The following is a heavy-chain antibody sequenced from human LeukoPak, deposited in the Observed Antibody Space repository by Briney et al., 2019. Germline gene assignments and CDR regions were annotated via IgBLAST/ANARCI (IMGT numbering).Heavy chain of an antibody. Sequence: GGSPRLSCAASEFTFSNYAMTWVRQAPGKGLKWVSTISGSGTATYYADSVRGRFAISRDNGKNSLYLQMNSLRAEDTAVYYCARGGDYYGLNWFDPWGQGTLVTVSS. CDR2: ISGSGTAT. CDR3: ARGGDYYGLNWFDP. V-gene: IGHV3-21*01. D-gene: IGHD3-10*01. CDR1: EFTFSNYA. J-gene: IGHJ5*02.